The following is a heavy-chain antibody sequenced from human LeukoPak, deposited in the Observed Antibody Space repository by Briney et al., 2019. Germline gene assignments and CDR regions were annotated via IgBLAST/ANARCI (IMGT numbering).Heavy chain of an antibody. CDR2: INGDGRST. CDR3: ARVVAVAGIYWYFDL. D-gene: IGHD6-19*01. V-gene: IGHV3-74*01. CDR1: GFTFSSYW. Sequence: PGGSLRLSCGASGFTFSSYWMHWVRQAPGKGLVWVSRINGDGRSTNYADSVKGRFTISRDNAKNTLYLQMNSLRAEDTAVYYCARVVAVAGIYWYFDLWGRGTLVTVSS. J-gene: IGHJ2*01.